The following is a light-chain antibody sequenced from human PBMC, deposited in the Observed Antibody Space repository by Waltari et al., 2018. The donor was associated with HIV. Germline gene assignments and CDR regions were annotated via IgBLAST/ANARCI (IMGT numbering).Light chain of an antibody. V-gene: IGLV1-40*01. CDR1: SSNIGAGYY. CDR3: QSYDSSLGGSV. CDR2: VNN. J-gene: IGLJ3*02. Sequence: QSVLTQPPSVSGAPGQRASISCTGSSSNIGAGYYVHWYQQLPGTAPKLLIYVNNNRPAGVPDRSSGSKSGTSASRAITGLQPEDEADYYCQSYDSSLGGSVFGGGTKLTVL.